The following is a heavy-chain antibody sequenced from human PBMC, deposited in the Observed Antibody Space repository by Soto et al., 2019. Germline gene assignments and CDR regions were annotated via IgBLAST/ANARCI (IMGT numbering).Heavy chain of an antibody. D-gene: IGHD6-19*01. J-gene: IGHJ2*01. Sequence: GGSLRLSCAASGFTFSSYGMHWVRQAPGKGLEWVAVISYDGSNKYYADSVKGRFTISRDNSKNTLYLQMNSLRAEDTAVYYCAKAVAGLLPFDLWGRGTLVTVSS. CDR2: ISYDGSNK. CDR1: GFTFSSYG. V-gene: IGHV3-30*18. CDR3: AKAVAGLLPFDL.